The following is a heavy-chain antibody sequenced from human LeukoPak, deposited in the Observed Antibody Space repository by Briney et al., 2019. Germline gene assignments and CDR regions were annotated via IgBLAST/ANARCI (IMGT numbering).Heavy chain of an antibody. CDR2: ISTTGGYT. J-gene: IGHJ4*02. V-gene: IGHV3-23*01. Sequence: PGGSLRLSCVGSGFSFSTYDMGWVRQTPGKGLEWVSAISTTGGYTEDADSVKGRFTISRDNSQNTLFLQMHSLRGEDTAVYYCAKKPATIKFPFDIWGQGTLVTVSP. CDR1: GFSFSTYD. D-gene: IGHD5-24*01. CDR3: AKKPATIKFPFDI.